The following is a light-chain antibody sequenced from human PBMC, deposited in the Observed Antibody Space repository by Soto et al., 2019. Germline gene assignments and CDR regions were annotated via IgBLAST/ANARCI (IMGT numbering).Light chain of an antibody. Sequence: QSVLNHPASVSGSPGQSITISCTGTSRDVGGYNYVSWYQQHPGKAPKLMIYDVRNRPSGVSNRFSGSKSVNTASLTISGLQAEDEADYYCSSYTTISTYVFGTGTKVTVL. CDR1: SRDVGGYNY. J-gene: IGLJ1*01. CDR3: SSYTTISTYV. CDR2: DVR. V-gene: IGLV2-14*01.